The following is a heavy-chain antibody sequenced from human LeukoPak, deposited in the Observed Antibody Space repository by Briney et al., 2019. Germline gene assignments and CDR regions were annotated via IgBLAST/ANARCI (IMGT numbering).Heavy chain of an antibody. V-gene: IGHV3-21*01. D-gene: IGHD6-19*01. CDR2: ISGSGSYI. CDR3: ARGRQWLDY. J-gene: IGHJ4*02. CDR1: GFTFSDYS. Sequence: PGGSLRLSCAASGFTFSDYSMNWVRQTPRKGLEWVSCISGSGSYIYYADSVKGRFTISRDNAKNSLYLQMNSLRAEDTAVYYCARGRQWLDYWGQGTLVTVSS.